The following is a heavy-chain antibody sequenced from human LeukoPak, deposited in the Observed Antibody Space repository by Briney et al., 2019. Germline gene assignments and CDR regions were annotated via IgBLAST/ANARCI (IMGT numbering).Heavy chain of an antibody. D-gene: IGHD3-22*01. CDR2: IGTSGSIM. Sequence: GGSLRLSCVASGFIFSRYEMNWVRQAPGKGLEWLSYIGTSGSIMSYADSLKGRFTISRDNAKNSLYLQMNSLRAEDTAVYYCARRGFYDTSGYLFDYWGQGTLVTVSS. V-gene: IGHV3-48*03. CDR1: GFIFSRYE. J-gene: IGHJ4*02. CDR3: ARRGFYDTSGYLFDY.